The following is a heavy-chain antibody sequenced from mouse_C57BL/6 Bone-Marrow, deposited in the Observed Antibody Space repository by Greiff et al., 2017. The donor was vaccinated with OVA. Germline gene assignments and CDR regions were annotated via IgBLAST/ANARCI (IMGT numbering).Heavy chain of an antibody. CDR3: AIHLLHFDY. D-gene: IGHD1-1*01. CDR1: GYAFSSSW. CDR2: IYPGDGDT. J-gene: IGHJ2*01. V-gene: IGHV1-82*01. Sequence: QVQLQQSGPELVKPGASVKISCKASGYAFSSSWMNWVKQRPGKGLEWIGRIYPGDGDTNYNGKFKGKATLTADKSSSTAYMQLSSLTSEDSAVYFCAIHLLHFDYWGQGTTLTVSS.